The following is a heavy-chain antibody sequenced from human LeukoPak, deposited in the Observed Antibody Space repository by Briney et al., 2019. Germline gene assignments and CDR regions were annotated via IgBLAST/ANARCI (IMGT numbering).Heavy chain of an antibody. D-gene: IGHD1-26*01. Sequence: GGSLRLSCAASGFTFSDYYMSWIRQAPGKGLEWVSYISSSSSSIYYADSVKGRFTISRDNAKNSLYLQMNSLRAEDTAVYYCARFSDYYYMDVWGKGTTVTVSS. CDR1: GFTFSDYY. CDR3: ARFSDYYYMDV. J-gene: IGHJ6*03. V-gene: IGHV3-11*04. CDR2: ISSSSSSI.